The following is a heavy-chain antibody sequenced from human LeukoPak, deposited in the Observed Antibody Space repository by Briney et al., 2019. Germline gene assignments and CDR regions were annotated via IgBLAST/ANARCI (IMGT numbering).Heavy chain of an antibody. D-gene: IGHD2-2*02. CDR1: GFAFGSEA. J-gene: IGHJ4*02. CDR3: ARPVVPAAIPPGY. CDR2: ISPGGGTT. Sequence: GGSLRLSCAVSGFAFGSEAMSWVRQSPARGLEWVASISPGGGTTYYADSVKGRFTISRDNAKNSLYLQMNSLRAEDTAVYYCARPVVPAAIPPGYWGQGTLVTVSS. V-gene: IGHV3-23*01.